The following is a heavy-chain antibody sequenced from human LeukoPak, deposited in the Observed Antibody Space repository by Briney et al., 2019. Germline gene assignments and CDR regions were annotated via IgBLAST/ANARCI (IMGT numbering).Heavy chain of an antibody. CDR1: GDTFTGYS. CDR3: AREYRSTINFDY. D-gene: IGHD6-19*01. CDR2: INPNGGGT. V-gene: IGHV1-2*02. J-gene: IGHJ4*02. Sequence: GSLTVSCMASGDTFTGYSLRWVRQAPGQGLEWVGSINPNGGGTNYARTLKGRVTITRDTSISPSYMELNRLRSDDTAVYYCAREYRSTINFDYWGQGTLVTVSS.